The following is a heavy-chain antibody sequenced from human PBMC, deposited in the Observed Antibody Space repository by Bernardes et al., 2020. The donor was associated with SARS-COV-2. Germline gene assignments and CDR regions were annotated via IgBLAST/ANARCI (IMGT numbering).Heavy chain of an antibody. CDR3: AKIGDSSSWYGVDY. V-gene: IGHV3-9*01. J-gene: IGHJ4*02. Sequence: GGSLRLSCAASGFTFDDYAMHWVRQAPGKGLEWVSGISWNSGSIGYADSVKGRFTISRDNAKNSLYLQMNSLRAEDTALYYCAKIGDSSSWYGVDYWGQGTLVTVSS. CDR2: ISWNSGSI. D-gene: IGHD6-13*01. CDR1: GFTFDDYA.